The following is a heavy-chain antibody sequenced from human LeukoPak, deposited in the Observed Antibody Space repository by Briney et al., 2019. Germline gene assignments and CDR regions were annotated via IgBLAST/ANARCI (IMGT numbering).Heavy chain of an antibody. CDR1: GFAFNTYA. V-gene: IGHV3-33*01. CDR2: IWHDGSHK. D-gene: IGHD1-20*01. CDR3: ASLGITGTHDNWFDP. Sequence: GSLRLSCAASGFAFNTYAMHWVRQAPGQGLEWVALIWHDGSHKFYSNSVRGQFTIPRDNSKNTVSLQMNNLRPEDTAVYYCASLGITGTHDNWFDPWGQGTLVTVSS. J-gene: IGHJ5*02.